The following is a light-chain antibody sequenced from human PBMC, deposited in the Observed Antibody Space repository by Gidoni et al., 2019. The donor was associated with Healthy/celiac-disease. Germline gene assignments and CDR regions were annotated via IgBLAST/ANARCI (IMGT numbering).Light chain of an antibody. J-gene: IGLJ1*01. CDR1: SSNIGAGYD. Sequence: QSVLTQPPSVSGAPGIRVTISCTGSSSNIGAGYDVHWYQQLPGTAPKLLICGNSNRPSGVPDRFSGSKSGTSASLAITGLQAEDEADYYCQSYDSSLSGYVFGTGTKVTVL. CDR3: QSYDSSLSGYV. V-gene: IGLV1-40*01. CDR2: GNS.